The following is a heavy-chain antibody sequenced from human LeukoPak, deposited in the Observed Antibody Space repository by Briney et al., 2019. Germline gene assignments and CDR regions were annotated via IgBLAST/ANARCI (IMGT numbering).Heavy chain of an antibody. CDR1: GFTFSSYE. D-gene: IGHD5-18*01. Sequence: GGSLRLSCAASGFTFSSYEMNWVRQAPGKGLEWVSYISSSGSTIYYADSVKGRFTISRDNAKNSLYLQMNSLRAEDTAVYYCAKDDRIQTRRYSYNYWGQGTLVTVSS. V-gene: IGHV3-48*03. J-gene: IGHJ4*02. CDR3: AKDDRIQTRRYSYNY. CDR2: ISSSGSTI.